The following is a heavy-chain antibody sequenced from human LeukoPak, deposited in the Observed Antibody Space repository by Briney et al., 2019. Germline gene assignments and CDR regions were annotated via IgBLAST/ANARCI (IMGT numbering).Heavy chain of an antibody. Sequence: PSETLFLTCAVYGGSFSGYYWSWIRQPPGKGLEWIGEINHSGSTNYNPSLKSRVTISVDTSKNQFSLKLSSVTAANTAVYYCASLLGYCSSTSCSNWFDPWGQGTLVTVSS. CDR3: ASLLGYCSSTSCSNWFDP. D-gene: IGHD2-2*01. CDR1: GGSFSGYY. CDR2: INHSGST. J-gene: IGHJ5*02. V-gene: IGHV4-34*01.